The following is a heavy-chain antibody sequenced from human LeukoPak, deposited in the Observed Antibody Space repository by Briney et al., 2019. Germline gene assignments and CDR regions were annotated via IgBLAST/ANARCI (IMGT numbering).Heavy chain of an antibody. D-gene: IGHD3-10*01. CDR1: GGSISSSSYY. CDR2: IYYSGST. J-gene: IGHJ2*01. V-gene: IGHV4-39*07. CDR3: ARVKYHYGSGSPSYWYFDP. Sequence: SETLSLTCTVSGGSISSSSYYWGWIRRPPGKGLEWIGSIYYSGSTLYNPSLKSRVSLSVDTSKNQFSLKLSSVTAADTAVYYCARVKYHYGSGSPSYWYFDPWGRGTLVAVSS.